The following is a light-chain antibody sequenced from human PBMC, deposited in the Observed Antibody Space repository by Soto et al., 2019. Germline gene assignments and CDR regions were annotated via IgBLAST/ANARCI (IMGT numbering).Light chain of an antibody. CDR1: SSNIGAGYD. CDR3: QSYDSSLSGLGVV. V-gene: IGLV1-40*01. CDR2: GNS. J-gene: IGLJ2*01. Sequence: QSVLTQPPSVSGAPGQRVTISCTGSSSNIGAGYDVHWYQQLPGTAPKLLIYGNSNRPSGVPDRFSGSKSGTSASLAITGLQAEDEADYYCQSYDSSLSGLGVVFGGGTKPTVL.